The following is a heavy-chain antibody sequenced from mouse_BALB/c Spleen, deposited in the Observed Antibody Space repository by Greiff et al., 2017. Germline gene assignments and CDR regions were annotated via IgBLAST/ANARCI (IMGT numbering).Heavy chain of an antibody. D-gene: IGHD1-1*01. CDR2: IDPETGGT. V-gene: IGHV1-15*01. J-gene: IGHJ4*01. CDR1: GFTFTDYD. Sequence: VQLQQSGAELVRPGASVTLSCKTSGFTFTDYDMHWVKQTPVHALEWIGTIDPETGGTASNQKSKGKATLTAAKSSSTAYMELRSLTSEDSAVYYCTRVYYGSRDYAMDYWGQGTSVTVSS. CDR3: TRVYYGSRDYAMDY.